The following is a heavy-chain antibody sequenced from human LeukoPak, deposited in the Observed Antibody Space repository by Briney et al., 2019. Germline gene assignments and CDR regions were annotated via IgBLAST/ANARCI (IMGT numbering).Heavy chain of an antibody. CDR2: ISYDGSNK. Sequence: GGSLRLSCAASGFTFSSYAMHWVRQAPGKGLGWVAVISYDGSNKYYADSVKGRFTISRDNSKNTLYLQMNSLRAEDTAVYYCARGVDYYGSGSGNWFDPWGQGTLVTVSS. J-gene: IGHJ5*02. CDR1: GFTFSSYA. CDR3: ARGVDYYGSGSGNWFDP. V-gene: IGHV3-30*04. D-gene: IGHD3-10*01.